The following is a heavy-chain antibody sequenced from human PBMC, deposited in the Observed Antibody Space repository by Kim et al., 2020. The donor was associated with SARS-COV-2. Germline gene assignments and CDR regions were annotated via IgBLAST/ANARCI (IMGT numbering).Heavy chain of an antibody. CDR1: RYSISRGYY. D-gene: IGHD6-25*01. CDR2: ISHSGSI. J-gene: IGHJ4*02. Sequence: SETLSLTCIVSRYSISRGYYWGWIRQPPGKGLEWIGTISHSGSIYYNPSLKSRVTILVDTSKNQFSLNLSSVTAADTAVYYCARTAAEEYYFDYWGQGTLVTISS. CDR3: ARTAAEEYYFDY. V-gene: IGHV4-38-2*02.